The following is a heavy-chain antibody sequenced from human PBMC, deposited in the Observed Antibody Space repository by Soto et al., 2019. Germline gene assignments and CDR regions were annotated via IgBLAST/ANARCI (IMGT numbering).Heavy chain of an antibody. CDR3: ARVVTMIVVDYYYGMDV. J-gene: IGHJ6*02. D-gene: IGHD3-22*01. V-gene: IGHV1-18*01. CDR1: GYTFTSYG. CDR2: ISAYNGNT. Sequence: GASVKVSCKASGYTFTSYGISWVRQAPGQGLEWMGWISAYNGNTNYAQKLQGRVTMTTDTSTSTAYMELRSLRSDDTAVYYCARVVTMIVVDYYYGMDVWGQGTTVTVSS.